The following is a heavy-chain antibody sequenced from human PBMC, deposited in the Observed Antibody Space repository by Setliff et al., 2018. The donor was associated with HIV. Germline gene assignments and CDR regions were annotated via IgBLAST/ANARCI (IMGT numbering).Heavy chain of an antibody. J-gene: IGHJ3*02. CDR1: GHTLTELS. D-gene: IGHD3-9*01. CDR3: ATDAYHDLLTGPTPGAFDI. V-gene: IGHV1-24*01. CDR2: FDPEDGET. Sequence: GASVKVSCKVSGHTLTELSMHWVRQAPGKGLEWMGGFDPEDGETIYAEKFQGRVTMTEDTATETAYMELSSLRSEDTAVYYCATDAYHDLLTGPTPGAFDIWGQGTVVTVSS.